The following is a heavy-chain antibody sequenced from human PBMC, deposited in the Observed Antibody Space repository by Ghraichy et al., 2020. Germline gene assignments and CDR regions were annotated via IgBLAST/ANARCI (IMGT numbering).Heavy chain of an antibody. V-gene: IGHV3-66*01. CDR2: LYSGGTT. D-gene: IGHD3-10*01. CDR3: ARDRVFEGHGMDV. CDR1: GFTVSSYF. Sequence: GGSLRLSCAASGFTVSSYFMSWVRQVPGKGLEWVSHLYSGGTTYYADSVKDRFTISRENSKNTLYLQMNNLRAEDTAVYYCARDRVFEGHGMDVWGQGTTVTVSS. J-gene: IGHJ6*02.